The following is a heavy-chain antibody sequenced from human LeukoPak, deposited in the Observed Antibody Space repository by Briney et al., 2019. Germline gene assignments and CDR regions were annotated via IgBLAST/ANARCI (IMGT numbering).Heavy chain of an antibody. Sequence: PSETLFLTCAVYGGSFSGYYWSWIRQPPGKGLEWIGEINHSGSTNYNPSLKSRVTISVDTSKNQFSLKLSSVTAADTAVYYCARGHEQQLVVPRYYYYMDVWGKGTTVTVSS. CDR3: ARGHEQQLVVPRYYYYMDV. CDR2: INHSGST. V-gene: IGHV4-34*01. CDR1: GGSFSGYY. D-gene: IGHD6-13*01. J-gene: IGHJ6*03.